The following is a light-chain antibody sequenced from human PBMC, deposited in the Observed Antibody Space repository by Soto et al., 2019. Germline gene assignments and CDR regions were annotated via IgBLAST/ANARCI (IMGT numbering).Light chain of an antibody. CDR3: CSYADGSIYF. CDR2: EAN. Sequence: QSVLTQPASVSGSPGQSITISCTGTSSDVGTYNLVSWYQQHPNKAPKLLIYEANKRPSGVSNRFSGSKSGNTASLTISGLQAEDEGDYYCCSYADGSIYFFGTGTKVTVL. V-gene: IGLV2-23*01. J-gene: IGLJ1*01. CDR1: SSDVGTYNL.